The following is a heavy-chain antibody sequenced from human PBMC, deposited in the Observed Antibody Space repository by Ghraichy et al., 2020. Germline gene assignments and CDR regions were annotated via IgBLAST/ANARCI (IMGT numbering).Heavy chain of an antibody. CDR1: GFTFSSYA. Sequence: CAASGFTFSSYAMSWVRQAPGKGLEWVSAISCSGGSTYYADSVKGRFTISRDNSKNTLYLQMNSLRAEDTAVYYCVKSPVAFDIWGQGTMVTVSS. V-gene: IGHV3-23*01. CDR3: VKSPVAFDI. CDR2: ISCSGGST. J-gene: IGHJ3*02.